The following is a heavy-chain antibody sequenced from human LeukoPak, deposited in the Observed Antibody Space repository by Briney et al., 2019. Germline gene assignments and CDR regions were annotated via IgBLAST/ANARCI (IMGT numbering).Heavy chain of an antibody. CDR1: GGSITSYY. Sequence: SETLSLTCTVSGGSITSYYWSWIRQPPGKGLEWIGYIYHSGSTNYNPSLKSRVTISVDTSKNQFSLTLTSVTAADTALYYCARHLRGFTYGPFDFWGLGTLLTVSS. J-gene: IGHJ4*02. CDR2: IYHSGST. CDR3: ARHLRGFTYGPFDF. D-gene: IGHD5-18*01. V-gene: IGHV4-59*08.